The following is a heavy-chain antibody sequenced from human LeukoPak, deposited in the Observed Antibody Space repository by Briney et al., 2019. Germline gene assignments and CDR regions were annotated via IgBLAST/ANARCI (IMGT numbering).Heavy chain of an antibody. D-gene: IGHD2-2*01. CDR3: ARDLAYQLPQGMDV. J-gene: IGHJ6*02. V-gene: IGHV3-21*01. CDR1: GFTFSSYA. Sequence: GGSLRLSCAASGFTFSSYAMSWVRQAPGKGLEWVSSISSTSTYIYYADSVKGRFTISRDNAKNSLYLQMNSLRAEDTAVYFCARDLAYQLPQGMDVWGQGTTVTVSS. CDR2: ISSTSTYI.